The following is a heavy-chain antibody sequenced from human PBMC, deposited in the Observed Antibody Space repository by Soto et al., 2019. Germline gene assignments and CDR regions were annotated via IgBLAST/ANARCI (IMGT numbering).Heavy chain of an antibody. J-gene: IGHJ4*02. CDR3: VKLMFDRDSSGFSGDY. CDR1: GFNFNNYG. CDR2: ISFQGTND. V-gene: IGHV3-30*18. D-gene: IGHD3-22*01. Sequence: QVQLVESGGGVVQPGGSLRLSCAGSGFNFNNYGMYWVRQAPGKGLEWVAFISFQGTNDYYAEAVKGRFTISKDYSKKTLFLQMNSLRADDTAMYYCVKLMFDRDSSGFSGDYWGQGTLVTVS.